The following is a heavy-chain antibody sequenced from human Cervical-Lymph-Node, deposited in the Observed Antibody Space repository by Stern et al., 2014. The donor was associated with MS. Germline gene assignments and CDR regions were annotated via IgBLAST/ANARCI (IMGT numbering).Heavy chain of an antibody. CDR3: VRDKGVISAAFGY. J-gene: IGHJ4*02. V-gene: IGHV3-9*01. Sequence: QLVESGGHSVQPGRSLRLSCAASGFTIDDYAMHWVRQASGKGLEWVSGFLRNGCNIGYADSVKGRFPISRDDAKNSLYLQMNSLRPEDTALYYCVRDKGVISAAFGYWGQGTLVTVSS. D-gene: IGHD3-3*01. CDR1: GFTIDDYA. CDR2: FLRNGCNI.